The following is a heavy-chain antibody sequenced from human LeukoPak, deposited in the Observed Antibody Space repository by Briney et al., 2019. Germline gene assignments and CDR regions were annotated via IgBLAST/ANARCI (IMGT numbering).Heavy chain of an antibody. CDR2: ISGSGTI. Sequence: SETLSLTCTVSGGSINSYWSWIRQPAGKGLEWIGRISGSGTITYNPALQSRLSISIDTSKNQFSLKLSSVTAADTAVYYCARETTIYDSSGYARAFDIWGQGTMVTVSS. D-gene: IGHD3-22*01. J-gene: IGHJ3*02. CDR1: GGSINSY. V-gene: IGHV4-4*07. CDR3: ARETTIYDSSGYARAFDI.